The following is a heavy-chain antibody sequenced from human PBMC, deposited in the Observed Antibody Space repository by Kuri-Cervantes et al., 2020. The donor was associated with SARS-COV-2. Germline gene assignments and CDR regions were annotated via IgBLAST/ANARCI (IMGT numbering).Heavy chain of an antibody. CDR1: GFTFSDYA. J-gene: IGHJ6*02. Sequence: GESLKISCAASGFTFSDYAMHWVRQAPGKGLEWVAFISYDGTNAYYGDSVKGRSTISRDNSKNTLYLQMNSLRAEDTAVYYCARDLFGGGGYYYGMDVWGQGTTVTVSS. CDR3: ARDLFGGGGYYYGMDV. D-gene: IGHD4-23*01. CDR2: ISYDGTNA. V-gene: IGHV3-30*03.